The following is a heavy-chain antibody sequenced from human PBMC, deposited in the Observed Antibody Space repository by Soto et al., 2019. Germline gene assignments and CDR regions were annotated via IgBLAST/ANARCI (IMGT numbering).Heavy chain of an antibody. J-gene: IGHJ4*02. D-gene: IGHD3-9*01. Sequence: GASVKVSCKASGYTFTSYAMHWVRPAPGQRLEWMGWINAGNGNIKYSQKLQGRITITRDTSASTAYMELSSLRSEDTAVYYCASDPFIRYFDWLRASWSFWGQGTLVTVSS. CDR1: GYTFTSYA. CDR2: INAGNGNI. V-gene: IGHV1-3*01. CDR3: ASDPFIRYFDWLRASWSF.